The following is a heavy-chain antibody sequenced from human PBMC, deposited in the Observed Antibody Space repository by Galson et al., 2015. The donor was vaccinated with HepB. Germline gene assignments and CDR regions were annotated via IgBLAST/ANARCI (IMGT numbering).Heavy chain of an antibody. CDR1: GATLNKYP. Sequence: SVTVSCKASGATLNKYPISWVRQAPGQGLEWMGGIIPILGTANYAQKFQGRVTITAGKSTSTVYMELNSLRSDDTAVYYCARENTYCSGGSCYFAEFDYWGQGTLVTVSS. CDR2: IIPILGTA. D-gene: IGHD2-15*01. J-gene: IGHJ4*02. V-gene: IGHV1-69*10. CDR3: ARENTYCSGGSCYFAEFDY.